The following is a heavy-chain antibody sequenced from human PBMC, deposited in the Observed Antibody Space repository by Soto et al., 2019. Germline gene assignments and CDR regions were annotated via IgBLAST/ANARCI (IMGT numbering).Heavy chain of an antibody. Sequence: SETLSVTCTVSGGSISSSSHYWVWIRQPPGKGLEWIGSIYYSGDTYYNPSLKSRVTISVDTSKNQFSVKLNSVTAADTAVYYCARHQSTVVVTAARAFDIWGQGTMVTVS. J-gene: IGHJ3*02. D-gene: IGHD2-15*01. CDR2: IYYSGDT. CDR3: ARHQSTVVVTAARAFDI. V-gene: IGHV4-39*01. CDR1: GGSISSSSHY.